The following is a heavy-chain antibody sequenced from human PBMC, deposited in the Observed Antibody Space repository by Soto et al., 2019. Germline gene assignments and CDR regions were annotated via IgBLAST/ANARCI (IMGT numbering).Heavy chain of an antibody. J-gene: IGHJ5*02. CDR1: GGSISSGGYY. V-gene: IGHV4-31*03. D-gene: IGHD3-10*01. CDR2: IYYSGST. Sequence: QVQLQESCPGLVKPSPTLSLTCTVSGGSISSGGYYWSWIRQHPGKGLEWIGYIYYSGSTYFNPSLKSRVTLSVDTSKNQFSLKLSSVTAADTAVYYCARVVVRGNWFDPWGQGTLVTVS. CDR3: ARVVVRGNWFDP.